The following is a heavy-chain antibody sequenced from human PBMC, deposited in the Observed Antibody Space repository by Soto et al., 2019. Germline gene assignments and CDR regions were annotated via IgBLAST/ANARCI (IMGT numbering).Heavy chain of an antibody. CDR2: ISYDGSNK. J-gene: IGHJ4*02. CDR3: AGLIITTASGY. V-gene: IGHV3-30-3*01. CDR1: GFIFSNYA. Sequence: GSLRLSCAASGFIFSNYAMYWVRQAPGKGLEWVAVISYDGSNKYYADSVKGRFTISKDNSKNTLYLQMNSLRAEDTAVYYCAGLIITTASGYWGQGTLVTVSS. D-gene: IGHD3-22*01.